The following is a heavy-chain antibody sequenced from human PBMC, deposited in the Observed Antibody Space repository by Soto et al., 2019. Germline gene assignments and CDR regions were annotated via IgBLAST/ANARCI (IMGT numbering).Heavy chain of an antibody. CDR2: ISAYNGNT. CDR1: GYTFTSYG. V-gene: IGHV1-18*04. Sequence: ASVKVSCKASGYTFTSYGSSWVRQAPGQGLEWMGWISAYNGNTNYAQKLQGRVTMTTDTSTSTAYMELRSLRSDDTAVYYCARCFIVAVPAALPQFDPWGQRTLVTFCS. D-gene: IGHD2-2*01. CDR3: ARCFIVAVPAALPQFDP. J-gene: IGHJ5*02.